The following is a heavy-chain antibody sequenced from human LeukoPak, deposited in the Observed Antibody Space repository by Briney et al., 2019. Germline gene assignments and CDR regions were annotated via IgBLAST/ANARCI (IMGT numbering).Heavy chain of an antibody. V-gene: IGHV3-30*02. CDR2: IRYDGSNK. J-gene: IGHJ4*02. Sequence: GGSLRLSCAASGFTISSYGMHWVRQAPGRGLEWVAFIRYDGSNKYYADSVKGRFAISRDNSKNTLYVQVNSLRAEDTAVYYCAKDLIHWGQGTLVTVSS. D-gene: IGHD3-9*01. CDR1: GFTISSYG. CDR3: AKDLIH.